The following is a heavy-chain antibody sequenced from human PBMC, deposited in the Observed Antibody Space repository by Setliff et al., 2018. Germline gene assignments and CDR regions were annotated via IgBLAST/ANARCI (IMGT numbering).Heavy chain of an antibody. CDR2: INPGGGSS. V-gene: IGHV1-46*02. J-gene: IGHJ4*02. CDR1: GYSFNSYY. CDR3: ARDVTGSHSGRLDY. D-gene: IGHD1-26*01. Sequence: ASVKVSCKASGYSFNSYYMHWVRQAPGQGLEWMGIINPGGGSSSSTEKFQGRVTMTRDTSASTVYMEMGNLTSDDTAVYYCARDVTGSHSGRLDYWGQGTLVTVSS.